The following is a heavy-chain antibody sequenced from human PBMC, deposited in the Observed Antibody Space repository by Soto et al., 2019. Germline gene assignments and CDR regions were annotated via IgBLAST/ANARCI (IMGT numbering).Heavy chain of an antibody. CDR3: ARGQMGSWYTLGYYYGMDV. D-gene: IGHD6-13*01. Sequence: SETLSLTCTVSGGSISSGDYYWSWIRQPPGKGLEWIGYIYYSGSTYYNPSLKSRVTISVATSKNQFSLKLSSVTAADTAVYYCARGQMGSWYTLGYYYGMDVWGQGTTVTVSS. CDR1: GGSISSGDYY. J-gene: IGHJ6*02. V-gene: IGHV4-30-4*01. CDR2: IYYSGST.